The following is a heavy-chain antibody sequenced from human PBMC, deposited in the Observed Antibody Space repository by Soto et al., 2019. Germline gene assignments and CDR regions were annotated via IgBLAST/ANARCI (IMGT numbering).Heavy chain of an antibody. Sequence: GGSLRLSCAASGFTFSSYSMNWVRQAPGKGLEWVSSISSSSSYIYYADSVKGRFTISRDNAKNSRYLQMNSLRAEDNAVYYCARPPLDDFWSGYKHQQYYYYMDVWGKGTTVTVSS. CDR3: ARPPLDDFWSGYKHQQYYYYMDV. V-gene: IGHV3-21*01. CDR1: GFTFSSYS. J-gene: IGHJ6*03. CDR2: ISSSSSYI. D-gene: IGHD3-3*01.